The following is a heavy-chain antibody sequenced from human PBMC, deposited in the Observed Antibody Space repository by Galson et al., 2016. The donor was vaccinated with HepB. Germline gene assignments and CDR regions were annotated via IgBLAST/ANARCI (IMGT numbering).Heavy chain of an antibody. V-gene: IGHV3-23*01. J-gene: IGHJ1*01. Sequence: SLRLSCAASGFTFSDYAMTWVRQAPGKGLEWVSSISGSGGGTYYADSVKGRFTISRANSQNTLYLQMNSLRADDTAIHYCAKGRGSYYALSFYFHHWGQGTLVTVSS. CDR1: GFTFSDYA. CDR2: ISGSGGGT. D-gene: IGHD1-26*01. CDR3: AKGRGSYYALSFYFHH.